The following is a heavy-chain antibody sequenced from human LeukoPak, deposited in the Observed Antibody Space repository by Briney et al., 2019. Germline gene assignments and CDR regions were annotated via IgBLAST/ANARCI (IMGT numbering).Heavy chain of an antibody. Sequence: ASVKVSCKASGYTFTGYGISWVRQAPGQGLEWMGWISGFNGDTNYAQKFQGRVTMTTDTSTSTAYVELRSLRSDDTAVYYCERYNSGYLGDYWGQGTLVTVSS. D-gene: IGHD6-19*01. J-gene: IGHJ4*02. CDR2: ISGFNGDT. CDR1: GYTFTGYG. V-gene: IGHV1-18*01. CDR3: ERYNSGYLGDY.